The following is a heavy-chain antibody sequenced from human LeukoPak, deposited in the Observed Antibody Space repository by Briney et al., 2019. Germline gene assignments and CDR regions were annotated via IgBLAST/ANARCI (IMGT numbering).Heavy chain of an antibody. V-gene: IGHV3-30-3*01. Sequence: GGSLRRSCAASGFTFRSYGIDWGGQAPGKGLEWVAVISYAGSNQCYADSVKGRFTISRANSKNTLYLQMNSLRAEDTAVYYCARDPGSGYDSSGYYYRWFDPWGQGTLVTVSS. CDR1: GFTFRSYG. J-gene: IGHJ5*02. CDR2: ISYAGSNQ. D-gene: IGHD3-22*01. CDR3: ARDPGSGYDSSGYYYRWFDP.